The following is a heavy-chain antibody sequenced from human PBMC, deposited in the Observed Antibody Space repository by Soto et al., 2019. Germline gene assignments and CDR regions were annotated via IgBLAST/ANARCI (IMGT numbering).Heavy chain of an antibody. D-gene: IGHD2-21*02. CDR2: ISAYNGNT. CDR1: GYPFTSYG. V-gene: IGHV1-18*01. Sequence: XSVKVACKASGYPFTSYGIIWVRQAPGQGLEWMGWISAYNGNTNYAQKLQGRVTMTTDTSTSTAYMELRSLRSDDTAVYYCARGCGGDCRSCGSCKWGQGTLVTVSS. J-gene: IGHJ4*02. CDR3: ARGCGGDCRSCGSCK.